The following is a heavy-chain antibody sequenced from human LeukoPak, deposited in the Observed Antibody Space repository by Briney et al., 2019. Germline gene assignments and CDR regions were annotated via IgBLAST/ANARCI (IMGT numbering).Heavy chain of an antibody. V-gene: IGHV3-21*01. CDR2: ISSTSSRYI. CDR1: GFTFSTYS. Sequence: GGSLRLSCVASGFTFSTYSMNWVRQAPGKGLEWVSCISSTSSRYIYYADSVKGRFTISRDNAKNSLYLQMISLRAEDTAVYYCATSPRGGGAFDIWGQGTMVTVSS. J-gene: IGHJ3*02. CDR3: ATSPRGGGAFDI. D-gene: IGHD2-15*01.